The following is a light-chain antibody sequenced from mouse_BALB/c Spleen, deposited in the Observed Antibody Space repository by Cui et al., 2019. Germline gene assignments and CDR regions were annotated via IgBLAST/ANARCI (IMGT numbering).Light chain of an antibody. J-gene: IGKJ5*01. Sequence: DIVLIQYPKSMSTCVGSRVSVTCKTSQNVGTNVAGYQQKPGQSPKALIYAASYRYSGVPDRFTGSGSGTDFTLTISNVQSEDLAEYFCQQYNSYPLTFGAGTKLELK. V-gene: IGKV6-15*01. CDR1: QNVGTN. CDR3: QQYNSYPLT. CDR2: AAS.